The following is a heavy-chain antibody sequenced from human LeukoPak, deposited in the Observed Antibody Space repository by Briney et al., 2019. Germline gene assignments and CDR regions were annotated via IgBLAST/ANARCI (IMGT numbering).Heavy chain of an antibody. D-gene: IGHD4-23*01. Sequence: PGGSLRLSCEASGFTFSSYAMSWVRQAPGKGLEWVSAISGSGGSTYYADSVKGRFTISRDNSKNTLYLQMNSLRAEDTAVYYCARNSRGGNSGDWFDPWGQGTLVTVSS. J-gene: IGHJ5*02. V-gene: IGHV3-23*01. CDR3: ARNSRGGNSGDWFDP. CDR1: GFTFSSYA. CDR2: ISGSGGST.